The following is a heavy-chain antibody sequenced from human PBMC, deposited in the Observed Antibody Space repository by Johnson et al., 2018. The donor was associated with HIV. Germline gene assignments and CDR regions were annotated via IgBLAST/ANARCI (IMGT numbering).Heavy chain of an antibody. D-gene: IGHD3/OR15-3a*01. Sequence: VQLVESGGGVVQPGTSLRLSCAASGFTFSSYWMHWVRQAPGKGLVWVSRINSDGSSTSYADSVKGRFTISRDNAKNTLYLQMNSLRPDDTGVYYCAKDKFMFLDNPVDAFDVWGQGTMVTFSS. CDR3: AKDKFMFLDNPVDAFDV. CDR2: INSDGSST. CDR1: GFTFSSYW. V-gene: IGHV3-74*01. J-gene: IGHJ3*01.